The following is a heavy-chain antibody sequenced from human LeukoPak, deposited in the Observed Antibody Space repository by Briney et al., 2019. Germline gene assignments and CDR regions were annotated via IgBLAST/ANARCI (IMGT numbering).Heavy chain of an antibody. CDR2: IYTSGNT. D-gene: IGHD5-24*01. CDR3: ARGVTDAYNPSYFDS. CDR1: GCSISSYY. J-gene: IGHJ4*02. V-gene: IGHV4-4*07. Sequence: SETLSLTCAVSGCSISSYYWSWIPQPAGKGLEWIGRIYTSGNTNYNPSLKSRVTMSVDKSKNQFSLKLNSVTAADTAVYYCARGVTDAYNPSYFDSWGQGTLVTVSS.